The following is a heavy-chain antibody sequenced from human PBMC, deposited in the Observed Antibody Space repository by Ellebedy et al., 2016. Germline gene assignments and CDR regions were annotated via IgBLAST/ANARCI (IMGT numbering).Heavy chain of an antibody. J-gene: IGHJ4*02. CDR3: ARGAELDY. CDR2: ISSSTI. Sequence: GGSLRLSCAASGFTFTTYSMNWVRQAPGKGLEWVSYISSSTIYYADSVKGRFTISRDNAKNSLYLQMNSLRVEDTAVYYCARGAELDYWGQGTLVTVSS. V-gene: IGHV3-48*04. D-gene: IGHD3-16*01. CDR1: GFTFTTYS.